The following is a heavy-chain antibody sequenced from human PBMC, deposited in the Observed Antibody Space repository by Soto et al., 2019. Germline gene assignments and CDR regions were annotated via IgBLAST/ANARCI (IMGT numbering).Heavy chain of an antibody. CDR1: GGSISSYY. V-gene: IGHV4-59*01. D-gene: IGHD3-16*01. CDR3: ARVQLSLGYYYMDV. CDR2: IYYSGST. J-gene: IGHJ6*03. Sequence: SETLSLTCTVSGGSISSYYWSWIRQPPGKGLEWIGYIYYSGSTNYNPSLKSRVTISVDTSKNQFSLKLSSVTAADTAVYYCARVQLSLGYYYMDVWGKGTTVTVSS.